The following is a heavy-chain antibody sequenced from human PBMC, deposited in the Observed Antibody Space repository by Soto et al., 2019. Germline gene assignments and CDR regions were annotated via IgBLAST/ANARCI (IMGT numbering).Heavy chain of an antibody. Sequence: GGSLRLSCAASGFTFSSYWMSWVRQAPGKGLEWVANIKQDGSEKYYVDSVKGRFTISRDNAKNSLYLQMNSLRAEDTAVYYCARDGGLYYGYWEPFDYWGQGTLVTVSS. D-gene: IGHD3-10*01. V-gene: IGHV3-7*03. CDR1: GFTFSSYW. CDR3: ARDGGLYYGYWEPFDY. J-gene: IGHJ4*02. CDR2: IKQDGSEK.